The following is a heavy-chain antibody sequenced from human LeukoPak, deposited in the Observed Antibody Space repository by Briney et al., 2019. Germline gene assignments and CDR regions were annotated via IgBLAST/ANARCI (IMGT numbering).Heavy chain of an antibody. V-gene: IGHV1-18*01. D-gene: IGHD6-6*01. CDR2: ISAYNGNT. CDR1: GYTFTSYG. J-gene: IGHJ4*02. Sequence: ASVKVSCKASGYTFTSYGISWVRQAPGQGLEWMGWISAYNGNTNYAQTLQGRVTMTTDTSTSTAYMELRSLRSDDTAVYYCARDRASVYSSSSVDYWGQGTLVTVSS. CDR3: ARDRASVYSSSSVDY.